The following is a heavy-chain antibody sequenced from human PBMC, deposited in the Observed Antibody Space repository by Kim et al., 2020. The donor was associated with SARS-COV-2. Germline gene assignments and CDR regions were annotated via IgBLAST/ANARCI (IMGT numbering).Heavy chain of an antibody. Sequence: SETLSLTCTVSGGSISSGGYYWSWIRQHPGKGLEWIGYIYYSGSTYYNPSLKSRVTISVDTSKNQFSLKLSSVTAADTAVYYCARVIAAAGTPWLDYYYYMDVWGKGTTVTVSS. CDR2: IYYSGST. J-gene: IGHJ6*03. D-gene: IGHD6-13*01. CDR1: GGSISSGGYY. CDR3: ARVIAAAGTPWLDYYYYMDV. V-gene: IGHV4-31*03.